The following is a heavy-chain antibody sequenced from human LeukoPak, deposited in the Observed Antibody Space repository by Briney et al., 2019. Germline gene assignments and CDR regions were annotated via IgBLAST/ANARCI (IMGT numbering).Heavy chain of an antibody. D-gene: IGHD3-22*01. CDR1: GGSIGRSSYY. CDR2: THTSGST. CDR3: AREAYCYDSSGYRRFDY. V-gene: IGHV4-61*02. Sequence: SETLSLTCTVSGGSIGRSSYYWSWIRQPAGKGLEWIGRTHTSGSTNYNPSLKSRVTMSGDTSKNQFSLKLSSVTAADTAVYYCAREAYCYDSSGYRRFDYWGQGTLVTVSS. J-gene: IGHJ4*02.